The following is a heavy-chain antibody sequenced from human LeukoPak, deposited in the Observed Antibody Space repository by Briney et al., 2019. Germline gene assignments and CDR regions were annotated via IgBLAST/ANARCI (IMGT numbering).Heavy chain of an antibody. CDR3: ASSYYGSGVNWFDP. V-gene: IGHV4-38-2*01. Sequence: PSETLSLTCAVSGYSISSGYYWGWIRPPPGKGLEWIGIIYHSGSTYYNPSLKSRVTISVDTSKNQCSLKLSSVTAADTAVYYCASSYYGSGVNWFDPWGQGTLVTVSS. J-gene: IGHJ5*02. D-gene: IGHD3-10*01. CDR2: IYHSGST. CDR1: GYSISSGYY.